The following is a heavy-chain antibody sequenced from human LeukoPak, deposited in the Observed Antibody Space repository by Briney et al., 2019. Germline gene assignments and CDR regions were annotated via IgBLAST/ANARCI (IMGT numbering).Heavy chain of an antibody. CDR3: ARGTAYYYGMDV. D-gene: IGHD5-18*01. V-gene: IGHV3-30*01. CDR1: GFTFNNYA. CDR2: MSSYGNSR. J-gene: IGHJ6*02. Sequence: GGSLRLSCAASGFTFNNYAMHWVRQAPGKGLEWVTIMSSYGNSRFYANSVRGRFTVSRDSSNNTLYLQMNGLSAKDTAVYYCARGTAYYYGMDVWGQGTTVIVSS.